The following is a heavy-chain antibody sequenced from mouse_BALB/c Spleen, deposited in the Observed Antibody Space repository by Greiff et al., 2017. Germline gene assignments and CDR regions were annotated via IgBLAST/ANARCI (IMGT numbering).Heavy chain of an antibody. Sequence: EVQGVESGGGLVKPGGSLKLSCAASGFAFSSYDMSWVRQTPEKRLEWVAYISSGGSTYYPDSVKGRFTISRDNARNILYLQMSSLRSEDTAMYYCARGGGNYGAMDYWGQGTSVTVSS. J-gene: IGHJ4*01. D-gene: IGHD2-1*01. CDR2: ISSGGST. V-gene: IGHV5-6-5*01. CDR1: GFAFSSYD. CDR3: ARGGGNYGAMDY.